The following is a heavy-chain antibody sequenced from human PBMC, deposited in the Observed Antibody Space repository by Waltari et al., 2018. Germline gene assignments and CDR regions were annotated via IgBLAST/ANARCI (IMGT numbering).Heavy chain of an antibody. J-gene: IGHJ5*02. D-gene: IGHD2-2*01. V-gene: IGHV3-9*01. CDR1: GFTFDDYA. CDR2: ISWNSGSI. CDR3: AKSVFPIPAAPFDP. Sequence: EAQLVESGGGLVQPGRSLRLSCAASGFTFDDYAMHWVRQAPGKGLEWVSGISWNSGSIGYADSVKGRFTISRDNAKNTLYLQMNSLRAEDTAVYYCAKSVFPIPAAPFDPWGQGTLVTVSS.